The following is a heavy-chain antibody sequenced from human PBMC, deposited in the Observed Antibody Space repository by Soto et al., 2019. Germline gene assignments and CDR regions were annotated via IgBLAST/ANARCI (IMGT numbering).Heavy chain of an antibody. D-gene: IGHD3-22*01. CDR1: GGSISRDY. J-gene: IGHJ6*03. CDR3: ARGHYYPINIYYMVV. CDR2: IYYSGST. Sequence: PSETLSLTCTVSGGSISRDYWSWIRQPPGKGLEWIGYIYYSGSTNYNPSLKSRVTISVDTSKNQFSLKLSSVTAADTAVYYCARGHYYPINIYYMVVWGKGTTVTVSS. V-gene: IGHV4-59*01.